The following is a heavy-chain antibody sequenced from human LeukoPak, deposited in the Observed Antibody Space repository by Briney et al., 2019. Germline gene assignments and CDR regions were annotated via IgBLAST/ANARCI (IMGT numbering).Heavy chain of an antibody. V-gene: IGHV3-15*01. CDR3: TTVANPAYFDY. D-gene: IGHD4/OR15-4a*01. CDR2: IKSKTDGGTI. CDR1: GFTFSSYS. J-gene: IGHJ4*02. Sequence: PGGSLRLSCAASGFTFSSYSMNWVRQAPGKGLEWVGRIKSKTDGGTIDYAAPVKGRFTISKDDSRNTLYLQMNSLKTEDTAVYYCTTVANPAYFDYWGQGILVTVSS.